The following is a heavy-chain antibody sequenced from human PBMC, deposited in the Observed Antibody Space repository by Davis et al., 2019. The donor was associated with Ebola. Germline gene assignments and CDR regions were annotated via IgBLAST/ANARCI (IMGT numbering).Heavy chain of an antibody. CDR1: GYTFTVYY. V-gene: IGHV1-2*06. D-gene: IGHD3-22*01. CDR2: INPNGGDT. CDR3: ARAPVYDGSNSYSTFGGGDFDY. J-gene: IGHJ4*02. Sequence: ASVKVSCKASGYTFTVYYIHWVRQAPGQGLEWMGRINPNGGDTRFAQRFQDRVTMTRDTSIAAAYMDLTGLRSDDTAVYYCARAPVYDGSNSYSTFGGGDFDYWGQGALVTVSS.